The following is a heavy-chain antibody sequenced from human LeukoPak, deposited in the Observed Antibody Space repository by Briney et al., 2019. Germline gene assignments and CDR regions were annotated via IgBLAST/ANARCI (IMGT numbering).Heavy chain of an antibody. CDR2: ISSSSSHI. CDR3: ARDKEADYGSGGYNY. CDR1: GFTFSSYT. D-gene: IGHD3-10*01. Sequence: KPGGSLRLSCAASGFTFSSYTMNWVRQAPGKGLEWVSCISSSSSHIYYAGSVKGQFTISRDNAKNSLYLQMNSLRAEDTAVYYCARDKEADYGSGGYNYWGQGTLVTVSS. V-gene: IGHV3-21*01. J-gene: IGHJ4*02.